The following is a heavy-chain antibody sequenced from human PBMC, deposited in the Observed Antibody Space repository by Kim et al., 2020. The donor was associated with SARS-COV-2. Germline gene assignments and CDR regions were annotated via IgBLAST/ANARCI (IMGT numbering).Heavy chain of an antibody. D-gene: IGHD4-17*01. J-gene: IGHJ4*02. CDR1: GFTFSSYA. CDR2: ISGSGGST. Sequence: GGSLRLSCAASGFTFSSYAMSWVRQAPGKGLEWVSAISGSGGSTYYADSVKGRFTISRDNSKNTLYLQMNSLRAEDTAVYYCANVYGDYEANYFDYWGQGTLVTVSS. V-gene: IGHV3-23*01. CDR3: ANVYGDYEANYFDY.